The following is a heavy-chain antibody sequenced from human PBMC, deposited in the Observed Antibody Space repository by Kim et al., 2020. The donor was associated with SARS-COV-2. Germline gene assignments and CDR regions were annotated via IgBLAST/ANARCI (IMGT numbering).Heavy chain of an antibody. CDR3: ARLRTNYDFWSGYYPYNWFDP. CDR1: GGSISSYY. V-gene: IGHV4-59*01. J-gene: IGHJ5*02. CDR2: IHYSGST. Sequence: SETLSLTCTVSGGSISSYYWSWIRQPPGKGLEWIGYIHYSGSTNYNPSLKSRVTISVDTSKNQFSLKLSSVTAADTAVYYCARLRTNYDFWSGYYPYNWFDPWGQGTLVTVSS. D-gene: IGHD3-3*01.